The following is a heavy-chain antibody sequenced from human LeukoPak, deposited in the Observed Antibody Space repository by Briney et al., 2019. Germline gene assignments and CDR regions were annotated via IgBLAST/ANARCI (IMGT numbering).Heavy chain of an antibody. J-gene: IGHJ6*03. V-gene: IGHV4-34*01. CDR3: ARLGRWFGQFYMDV. D-gene: IGHD3-10*01. CDR1: GGSFSDYY. CDR2: INHSRST. Sequence: PSETLSLTCAVYGGSFSDYYWIWIRQPPGKGLEWIGEINHSRSTNYNPSLESRVTISIDTSEKQFSLKLTSVTAADSAVYYCARLGRWFGQFYMDVWGKGTSVTISS.